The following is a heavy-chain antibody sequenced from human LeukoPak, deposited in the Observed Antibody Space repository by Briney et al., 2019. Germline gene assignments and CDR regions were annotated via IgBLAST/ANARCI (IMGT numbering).Heavy chain of an antibody. V-gene: IGHV3-48*01. Sequence: GGSLRLSCAASGFTFSSYSMNWVRQAPGKGLEWVSYISSSSSTIYYADSVKGRFTISRDNAKNSLYLQMNSLRAEDTAVYYCAGEPVAQPFDYWGQGTLVTVSS. D-gene: IGHD6-19*01. CDR2: ISSSSSTI. CDR1: GFTFSSYS. J-gene: IGHJ4*02. CDR3: AGEPVAQPFDY.